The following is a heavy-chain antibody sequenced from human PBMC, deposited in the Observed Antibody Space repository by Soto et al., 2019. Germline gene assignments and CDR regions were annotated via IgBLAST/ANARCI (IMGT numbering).Heavy chain of an antibody. V-gene: IGHV1-69*13. CDR2: IIPIFGTA. J-gene: IGHJ6*02. CDR3: ARECGGSCYDDYYGMDV. Sequence: ASVKVSCKASGGTFSSYAISWVRQAPGQGLEWMGGIIPIFGTANYAQKFQGRVTITADESTSTAYMELSSLRSEDTAVYYCARECGGSCYDDYYGMDVWGQGTTVTVSS. CDR1: GGTFSSYA. D-gene: IGHD2-15*01.